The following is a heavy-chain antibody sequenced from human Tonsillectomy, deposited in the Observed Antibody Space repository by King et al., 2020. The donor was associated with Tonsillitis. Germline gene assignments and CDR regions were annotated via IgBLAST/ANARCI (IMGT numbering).Heavy chain of an antibody. CDR3: ARSPDAGLLQFDH. Sequence: TLKESGPVLVKPTETLTLTCTVSGFSLSSATMGVSWIRQPPGKALEWLAHIFSNDEKSYNTSLESRLTISKDTSKRQVVLTMTNMDPVDTATYYCARSPDAGLLQFDHWGQGTLVSVSS. CDR1: GFSLSSATMG. D-gene: IGHD1-14*01. J-gene: IGHJ4*02. V-gene: IGHV2-26*01. CDR2: IFSNDEK.